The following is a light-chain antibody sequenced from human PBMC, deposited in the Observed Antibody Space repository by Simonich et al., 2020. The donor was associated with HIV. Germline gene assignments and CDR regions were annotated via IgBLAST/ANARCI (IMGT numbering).Light chain of an antibody. Sequence: DIVMTQTPISLSVTPGQPASISCKSSQSPLYSDGKTNLSWYLHKPGQSPQLLIYEVSNRYSGVPDRFSGSGSGKDFTLKISLVEAEDVGVYYCMQSKQLAPTFGQGTKVEI. CDR1: QSPLYSDGKTN. J-gene: IGKJ1*01. CDR2: EVS. CDR3: MQSKQLAPT. V-gene: IGKV2D-29*02.